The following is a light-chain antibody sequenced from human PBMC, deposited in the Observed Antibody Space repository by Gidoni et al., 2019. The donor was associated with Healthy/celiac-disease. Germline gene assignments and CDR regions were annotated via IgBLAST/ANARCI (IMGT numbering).Light chain of an antibody. V-gene: IGKV3-15*01. CDR2: GAS. J-gene: IGKJ4*01. CDR3: QQYNNCPPLT. CDR1: QSVSSN. Sequence: EIVMTQSPATLSVSPGERATLSCRASQSVSSNLDWYQQKPGQAHRLLIYGASTRATGIPARFSGSGSGTEFTLTISSLQSEDFAVYYCQQYNNCPPLTFGGGTKVEIK.